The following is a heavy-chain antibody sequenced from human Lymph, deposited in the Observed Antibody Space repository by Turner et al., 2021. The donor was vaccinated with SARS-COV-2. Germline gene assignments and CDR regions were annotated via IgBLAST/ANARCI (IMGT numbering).Heavy chain of an antibody. CDR2: VSYDGNNK. J-gene: IGHJ4*02. D-gene: IGHD1-26*01. CDR3: ARTHSGNYLSAFDS. CDR1: GFTFSSYA. Sequence: QVQLVESGGGVVQPGRSLRLSSAASGFTFSSYAMHWVRQAPGKGLECVAVVSYDGNNKYYADSVKGRFTISRDNSKNTLYLQMNSLRTEDTAVYYCARTHSGNYLSAFDSWGQGTLVTVSS. V-gene: IGHV3-30-3*01.